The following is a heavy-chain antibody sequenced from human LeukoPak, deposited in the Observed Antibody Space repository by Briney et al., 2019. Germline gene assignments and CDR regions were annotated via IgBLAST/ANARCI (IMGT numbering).Heavy chain of an antibody. CDR3: AKEEGAPGD. CDR1: GFTFSNAW. CDR2: IKTKTDGGTT. V-gene: IGHV3-15*01. Sequence: GGSLRLSCAASGFTFSNAWMSWVRQSPGKGLEWIGRIKTKTDGGTTDYAAPVKGRFTISRDDSKNTLYLQMNSLRAEDTAVYYCAKEEGAPGDWGQGTLVTVSS. J-gene: IGHJ4*02.